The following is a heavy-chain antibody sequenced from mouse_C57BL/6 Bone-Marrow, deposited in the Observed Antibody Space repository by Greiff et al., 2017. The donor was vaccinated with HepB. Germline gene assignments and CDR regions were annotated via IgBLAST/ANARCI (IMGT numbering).Heavy chain of an antibody. CDR1: GYTFTSYW. J-gene: IGHJ4*01. Sequence: VQLQQPGTELVKPGASVKLSCKASGYTFTSYWINWVHQRPGQGLEWIGNINPRNGGTDYSEKFKSKATLTVDKSYSTAYMQLSSLSAEESAAYYCARGWLPYAMDYWGQGTSVTVSA. V-gene: IGHV1-53*01. D-gene: IGHD2-3*01. CDR2: INPRNGGT. CDR3: ARGWLPYAMDY.